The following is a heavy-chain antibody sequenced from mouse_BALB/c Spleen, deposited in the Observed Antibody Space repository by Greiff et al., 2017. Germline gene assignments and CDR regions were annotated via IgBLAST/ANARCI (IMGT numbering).Heavy chain of an antibody. Sequence: EVQLQQSGPELVKPGASVKMSCKASGYTFTSYVMHWVKQKPGQGLEWIGYINPYNDGTKYNEKFKGKATLTSDKSSSTAYMELSSLTSEDSAVYYCARSLLRSWFAYWGQGTLVTVSA. J-gene: IGHJ3*01. CDR3: ARSLLRSWFAY. D-gene: IGHD1-2*01. CDR1: GYTFTSYV. CDR2: INPYNDGT. V-gene: IGHV1-14*01.